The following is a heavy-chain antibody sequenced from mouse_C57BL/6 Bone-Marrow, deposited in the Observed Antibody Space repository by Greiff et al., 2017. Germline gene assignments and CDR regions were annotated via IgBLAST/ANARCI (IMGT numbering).Heavy chain of an antibody. Sequence: VQLQQSGAELARPGASVKLSCKASGYTFTSYGISWVKQRTGQGLEWIGEIYPRSGNTYYNEKFKGKATLTADKSSSTAYMELRSLTSEDSAVYFCARWGYDGYYDYAMDDWGQGTSVTVSS. CDR3: ARWGYDGYYDYAMDD. CDR2: IYPRSGNT. CDR1: GYTFTSYG. J-gene: IGHJ4*01. V-gene: IGHV1-81*01. D-gene: IGHD2-3*01.